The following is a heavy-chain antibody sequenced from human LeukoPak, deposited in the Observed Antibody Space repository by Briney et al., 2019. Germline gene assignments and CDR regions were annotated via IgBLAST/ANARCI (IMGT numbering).Heavy chain of an antibody. Sequence: GESLKISCKGSGYSFGNYWIGWVRQMPGKGLEWMGIIYPGASETKYSPSFQGQVTISADKSISTAYLQWSSLQASDSAMYYCARLIYSHYYFAYWGQGTLVTVSS. D-gene: IGHD2-15*01. CDR3: ARLIYSHYYFAY. CDR2: IYPGASET. J-gene: IGHJ4*02. CDR1: GYSFGNYW. V-gene: IGHV5-51*01.